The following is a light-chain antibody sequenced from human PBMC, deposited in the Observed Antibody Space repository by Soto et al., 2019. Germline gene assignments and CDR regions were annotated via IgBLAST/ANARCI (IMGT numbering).Light chain of an antibody. J-gene: IGKJ5*01. V-gene: IGKV3-15*01. CDR2: GAF. CDR1: QSVSSN. CDR3: QQRSNWPLIT. Sequence: EILMTQSPVTLSVSPGERATLSCRASQSVSSNLAWYQQKPGQAPSLLIYGAFTRATGIPARFSGTGSGTEFTLTISSLQSEDFAVYYCQQRSNWPLITFGQGTRLEIK.